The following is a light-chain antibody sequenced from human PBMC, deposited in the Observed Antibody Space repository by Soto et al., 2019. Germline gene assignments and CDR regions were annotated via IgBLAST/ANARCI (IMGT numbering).Light chain of an antibody. J-gene: IGLJ2*01. CDR2: DVS. CDR3: SSNTGSSTTPVV. V-gene: IGLV2-14*01. CDR1: SSDVGGYNH. Sequence: QSVLTQPASVSGSPGQSITISCTGTSSDVGGYNHVAWYQQHPGKAPKLIIYDVSNRPSGVSNRFSGSKSGNTASLTISGLQAEDEADYYCSSNTGSSTTPVVFGGGTKLPS.